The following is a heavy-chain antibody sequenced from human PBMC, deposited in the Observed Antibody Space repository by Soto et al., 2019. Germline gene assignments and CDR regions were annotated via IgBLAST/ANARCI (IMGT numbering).Heavy chain of an antibody. V-gene: IGHV3-30*18. Sequence: QVQLVESGGGVVQPGRSLRLSCEASGFTFSIYGMHWVHLAPGKGLEWVAVISYDGRSKYYSDSVKGRFAISRDDSKSTLYLQMNSLTVEDSAMYYCAKGLNYGDYWGQGTLVTVSS. CDR2: ISYDGRSK. CDR3: AKGLNYGDY. J-gene: IGHJ4*02. D-gene: IGHD4-17*01. CDR1: GFTFSIYG.